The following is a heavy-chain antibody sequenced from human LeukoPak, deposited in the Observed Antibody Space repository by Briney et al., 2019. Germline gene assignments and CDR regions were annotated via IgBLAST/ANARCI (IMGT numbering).Heavy chain of an antibody. CDR1: GFTFSSYG. CDR2: ISYDGSNK. CDR3: AKGHYFDSSGAYSYSDH. V-gene: IGHV3-30*18. D-gene: IGHD3-22*01. Sequence: SGRSLRLSCAASGFTFSSYGMHWVRQAPGKGLEWVAIISYDGSNKYYGDSVKGRFTISRDNSKNTLYLQMDSLRAEDTAVYYCAKGHYFDSSGAYSYSDHWGQGILVTVSS. J-gene: IGHJ4*02.